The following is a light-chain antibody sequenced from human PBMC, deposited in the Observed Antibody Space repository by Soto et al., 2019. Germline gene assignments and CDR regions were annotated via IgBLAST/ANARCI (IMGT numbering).Light chain of an antibody. V-gene: IGKV3-15*01. Sequence: EIVLTQSPGILSLSPGERATLSCRASQSLNSNYLAWFQQKPGQAPRLLIYDTSTRATGVPTRFSGSRSGTEFTLTINSLQSEDSAVYYCQQHNQWPITFGQGTRREI. CDR3: QQHNQWPIT. CDR1: QSLNSN. J-gene: IGKJ5*01. CDR2: DTS.